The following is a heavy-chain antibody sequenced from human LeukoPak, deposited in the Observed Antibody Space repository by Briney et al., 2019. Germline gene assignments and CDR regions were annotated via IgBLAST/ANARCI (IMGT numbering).Heavy chain of an antibody. CDR2: ISGSGGST. CDR3: AKGRCSGGSCYSDY. D-gene: IGHD2-15*01. CDR1: GFTFSSYG. J-gene: IGHJ4*02. Sequence: GRSLRLSCAASGFTFSSYGMHWVRQAPGKGLEWVSAISGSGGSTYYADSVKGRFTISRDNSKNTLYLQMNSLRAEDTAVYYCAKGRCSGGSCYSDYWGQGTLVTVSS. V-gene: IGHV3-23*01.